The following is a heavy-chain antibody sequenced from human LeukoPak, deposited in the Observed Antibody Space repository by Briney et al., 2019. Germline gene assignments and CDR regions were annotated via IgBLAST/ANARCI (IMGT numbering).Heavy chain of an antibody. CDR1: GYTFTSYY. V-gene: IGHV1-46*01. CDR2: INPSGGST. CDR3: ARKSRRSNLFDY. J-gene: IGHJ4*02. D-gene: IGHD6-13*01. Sequence: ASVKVSCKASGYTFTSYYMHWVRQAPGQGLEWMGIINPSGGSTSYAQKFQGRVTMTRDTSISTAYMELSRLRSDDTAVYYCARKSRRSNLFDYWGQGTLVTVSS.